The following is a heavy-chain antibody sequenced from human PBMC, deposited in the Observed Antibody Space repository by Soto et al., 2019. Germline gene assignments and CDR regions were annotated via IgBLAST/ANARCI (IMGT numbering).Heavy chain of an antibody. D-gene: IGHD2-2*01. V-gene: IGHV3-48*01. CDR2: ISSSSSTI. CDR1: GFTFSSYS. Sequence: EVQLVESGGGLVQPGGSLRLSCAASGFTFSSYSMNWVRQAPGKGLEWVSYISSSSSTIYYADSVKGRFTISRDNAKNSLYLQMTSLRAEDTAVYYCARDPYIVVVPAAIGWFDPWGQGTLVTVSS. J-gene: IGHJ5*02. CDR3: ARDPYIVVVPAAIGWFDP.